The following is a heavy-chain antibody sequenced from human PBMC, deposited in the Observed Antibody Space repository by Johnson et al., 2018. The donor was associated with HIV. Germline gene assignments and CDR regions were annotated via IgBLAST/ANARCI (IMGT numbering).Heavy chain of an antibody. D-gene: IGHD3-22*01. V-gene: IGHV3-30*03. CDR2: ISYDGTNK. CDR3: TTDTTYYYDSSALPDAFDI. J-gene: IGHJ3*02. CDR1: GFTFSNYD. Sequence: QVQLVESGGGVVQSGRSLRLSCAASGFTFSNYDIHWVRQAPGKGLEWVAFISYDGTNKYYADSVKGRFTISRDNSKNPLYLQMNSLKTEDTAVYYCTTDTTYYYDSSALPDAFDIWGQGTMVTVSS.